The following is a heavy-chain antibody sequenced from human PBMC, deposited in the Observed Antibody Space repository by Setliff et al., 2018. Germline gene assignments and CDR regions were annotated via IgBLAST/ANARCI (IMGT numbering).Heavy chain of an antibody. J-gene: IGHJ5*02. D-gene: IGHD3-22*01. Sequence: SETLSLTCGASGGSFSDYYWTWIRQTPGKGLEWIGEINHSGSTKCNPSLKSRVTISVDTPKNQFSLKLSSVTAADTAVYYCARAHTWSLPNDNSGYPGWFDPWGQGTLVTVSS. CDR1: GGSFSDYY. V-gene: IGHV4-34*01. CDR3: ARAHTWSLPNDNSGYPGWFDP. CDR2: INHSGST.